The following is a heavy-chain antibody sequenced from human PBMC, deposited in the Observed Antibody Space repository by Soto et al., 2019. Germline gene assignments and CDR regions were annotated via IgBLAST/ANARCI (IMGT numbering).Heavy chain of an antibody. D-gene: IGHD2-8*02. J-gene: IGHJ4*02. Sequence: QVQLQQWGAGLLKPSETLSLTCAVYGGSFSGYYWTWIRQPPGTGLEWIGEINHSGSTNYNPSLKSRVTIAVDTSKNQFSLKLTSVTAADTAGYYCARDKITGRFDYWGQGTLVTVSS. CDR3: ARDKITGRFDY. CDR2: INHSGST. V-gene: IGHV4-34*01. CDR1: GGSFSGYY.